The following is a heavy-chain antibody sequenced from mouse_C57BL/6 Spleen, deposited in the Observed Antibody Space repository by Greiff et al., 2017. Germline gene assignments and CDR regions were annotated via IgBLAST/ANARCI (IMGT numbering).Heavy chain of an antibody. CDR2: INPNNGGT. D-gene: IGHD1-1*01. V-gene: IGHV1-26*01. Sequence: EVQLQQSGPELVKPGASVKISCKASGYTFTDYYMNWVKQSHGKSLEWIGDINPNNGGTSYNQKFKGKATLTVDKSYSTAYMELRSLTSEDSAVYYCARRLITTVVADWYFDVWGTGTTVTVSS. J-gene: IGHJ1*03. CDR1: GYTFTDYY. CDR3: ARRLITTVVADWYFDV.